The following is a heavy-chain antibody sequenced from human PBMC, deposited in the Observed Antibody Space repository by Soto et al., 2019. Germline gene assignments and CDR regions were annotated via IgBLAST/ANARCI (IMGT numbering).Heavy chain of an antibody. V-gene: IGHV3-33*01. CDR1: GFTFSHYG. Sequence: QVQLVESGGGVVQPGTSLRLSCAASGFTFSHYGMHWVRQAPGKGLEWVAVIWYDGSNMYYADFVKGRFTISRDNSQNTLYLQMNILRAEDTAVYYCARDQVTSSSELLIKCTDYWGQGTRVTVSS. CDR3: ARDQVTSSSELLIKCTDY. J-gene: IGHJ4*02. CDR2: IWYDGSNM. D-gene: IGHD2-21*02.